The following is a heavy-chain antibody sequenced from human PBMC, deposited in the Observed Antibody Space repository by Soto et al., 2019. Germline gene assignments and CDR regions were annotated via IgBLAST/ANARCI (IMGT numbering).Heavy chain of an antibody. CDR1: GFTFSGYY. V-gene: IGHV3-11*01. D-gene: IGHD6-19*01. CDR3: ARDRGAVAGQYFDY. CDR2: ISSSGSTE. J-gene: IGHJ4*02. Sequence: QVQLVESGGGLVKPGGSLRLSCAVSGFTFSGYYMSWIRKAPGKGLEWVSYISSSGSTEQYADSVKGRFTVSRDNAKNSLYLQMNSLRAEDTAVYYCARDRGAVAGQYFDYWGQGTLVTVSS.